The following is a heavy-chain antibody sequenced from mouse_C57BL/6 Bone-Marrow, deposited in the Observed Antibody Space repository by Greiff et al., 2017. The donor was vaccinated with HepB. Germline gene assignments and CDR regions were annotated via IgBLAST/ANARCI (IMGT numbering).Heavy chain of an antibody. CDR2: INYDGSST. Sequence: EVNVVESEGGLVQPGSSMKLSCTASGFTFSDYYMAWVRQVPEKGLDWVANINYDGSSTYYLDSLKSRFIISRDNAKNILYLQMSSLKSEDTATYYCARLYYSNYVFDYWGQGTTLTVSS. J-gene: IGHJ2*01. CDR3: ARLYYSNYVFDY. CDR1: GFTFSDYY. D-gene: IGHD2-5*01. V-gene: IGHV5-16*01.